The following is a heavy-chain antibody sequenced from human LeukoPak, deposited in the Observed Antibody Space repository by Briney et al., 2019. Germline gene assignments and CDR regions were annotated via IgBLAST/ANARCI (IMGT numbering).Heavy chain of an antibody. CDR2: IYTSGST. J-gene: IGHJ5*02. CDR3: ARDPGIGYCSGGSCYSSLNNWFDP. Sequence: SETLSLTCTVSGGSISSYYWSWIRQPAGKGPEWIGRIYTSGSTNYNPSLKSRVTMSVDTSKNQFSPKLSSVTAADTAVYYCARDPGIGYCSGGSCYSSLNNWFDPWGQGTLVTVSS. V-gene: IGHV4-4*07. D-gene: IGHD2-15*01. CDR1: GGSISSYY.